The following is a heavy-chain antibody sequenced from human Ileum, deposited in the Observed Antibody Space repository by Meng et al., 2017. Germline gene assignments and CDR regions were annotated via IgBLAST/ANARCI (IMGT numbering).Heavy chain of an antibody. CDR3: ARGGHDSSGYYSFDY. Sequence: QVQRQQWGAGLFKPSETLSLTCAVYGGSFSGYYWSWIRQPPGKGLEWIGEINHSGSTNYNPSLKSRVTISVDTSKNQFSLKLSSVTAADTAVYYCARGGHDSSGYYSFDYWGQGTLVTVSS. J-gene: IGHJ4*02. V-gene: IGHV4-34*01. CDR1: GGSFSGYY. CDR2: INHSGST. D-gene: IGHD3-22*01.